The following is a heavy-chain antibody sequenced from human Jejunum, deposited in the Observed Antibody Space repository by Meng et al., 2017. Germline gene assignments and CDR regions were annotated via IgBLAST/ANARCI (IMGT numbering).Heavy chain of an antibody. CDR1: GDSVSSNSAA. J-gene: IGHJ5*02. V-gene: IGHV6-1*01. D-gene: IGHD3-22*01. CDR2: TYYRSKWYS. Sequence: QVQLRPSGPGLVKPSQNLSLPCAISGDSVSSNSAAWNWIRQSPSRGLEWLGRTYYRSKWYSDYAVSVKSRITINTDTSKNQLSLQLNSVTPEDTAVYYCARDESRLLRSWGQGTLVTASS. CDR3: ARDESRLLRS.